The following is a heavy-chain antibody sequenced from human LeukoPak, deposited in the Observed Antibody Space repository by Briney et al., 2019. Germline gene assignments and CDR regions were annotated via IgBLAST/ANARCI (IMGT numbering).Heavy chain of an antibody. V-gene: IGHV3-30-3*01. CDR3: ARDGEDYGTLSY. J-gene: IGHJ4*02. Sequence: GGSLRLSCAASGFTFSSYAMHWVRQAPGKGLEWVAVISYDGSNKYYADSVKGRFTISRDNSKNTLYLQMNSLRAEDTAVYYCARDGEDYGTLSYWGQGTLVTASS. CDR1: GFTFSSYA. D-gene: IGHD3-16*01. CDR2: ISYDGSNK.